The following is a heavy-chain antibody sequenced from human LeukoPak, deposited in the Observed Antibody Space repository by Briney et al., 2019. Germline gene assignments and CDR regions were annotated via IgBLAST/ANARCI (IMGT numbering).Heavy chain of an antibody. Sequence: GGSLRLSCAASGFTFSDYYMSWIRQAPGKGLEWVSYISSSGSTIYYADSVKGRFTISRDNAKNSLYLQMNSLRDEDTAVYYCARDKNYYDSSGYSNWGQGTLVTVSS. CDR3: ARDKNYYDSSGYSN. V-gene: IGHV3-11*04. CDR2: ISSSGSTI. D-gene: IGHD3-22*01. J-gene: IGHJ4*02. CDR1: GFTFSDYY.